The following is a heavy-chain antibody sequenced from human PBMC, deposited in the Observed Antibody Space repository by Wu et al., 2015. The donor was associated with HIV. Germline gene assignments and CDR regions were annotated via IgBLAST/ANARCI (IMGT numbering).Heavy chain of an antibody. V-gene: IGHV1-69*05. D-gene: IGHD3-10*01. CDR3: ATHEYYYGSGVTKMTT. CDR1: GGSFSSYG. Sequence: QVQLVQSGAEVKKPGSSVKVSCKASGGSFSSYGISWVRQAPGQGLEWMGRIIPTFGTGNSAQKFQGRVTITTDESTSTAYMELSSLRSEDTAVYYCATHEYYYGSGVTKMTTWGQGNXGPPSP. CDR2: IIPTFGTG. J-gene: IGHJ4*02.